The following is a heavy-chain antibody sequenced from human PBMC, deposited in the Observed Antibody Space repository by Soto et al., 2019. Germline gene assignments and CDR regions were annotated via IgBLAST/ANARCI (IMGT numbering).Heavy chain of an antibody. V-gene: IGHV1-3*01. Sequence: QVQLVQSGAEVKKPGASVKVSCKASGYTFTSYAMHWVRQAPGQRLDWMGWINAGNGNTKYSQKFQGRVTITRDTSASTAYMELSSLRSEDTAVYYCARETVTVLPFDYWGQGTLVTVSS. CDR3: ARETVTVLPFDY. CDR2: INAGNGNT. D-gene: IGHD4-17*01. CDR1: GYTFTSYA. J-gene: IGHJ4*02.